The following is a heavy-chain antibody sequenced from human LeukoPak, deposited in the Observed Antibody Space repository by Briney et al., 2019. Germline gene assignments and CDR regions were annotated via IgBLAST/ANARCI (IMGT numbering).Heavy chain of an antibody. D-gene: IGHD1-26*01. J-gene: IGHJ6*03. V-gene: IGHV4-59*01. CDR2: HSGST. CDR3: ARVFSGSHPHYYHYMDV. CDR1: GGSFSTYY. Sequence: SETLSLTCTVSGGSFSTYYWSWIRQPPGKGLEWIGYHSGSTNYNPSLKSRVTISVDTSKKQFSLKLSSVTAADTAVYYCARVFSGSHPHYYHYMDVWGKGTTVTVSS.